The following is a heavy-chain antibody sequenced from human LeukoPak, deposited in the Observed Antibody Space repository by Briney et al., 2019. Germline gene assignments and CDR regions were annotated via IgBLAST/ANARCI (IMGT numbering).Heavy chain of an antibody. CDR3: AGRLYDSSGYSYYFDY. CDR1: GYSFTSYW. V-gene: IGHV5-51*01. Sequence: GESLKISCKGSGYSFTSYWIGWVRQMPGKGLEWMGIIYPGDSDTRYSPSFQGQVTISADKSISTAYLQWSSLKASDTAMYYCAGRLYDSSGYSYYFDYWGQGTLVTVSS. J-gene: IGHJ4*02. CDR2: IYPGDSDT. D-gene: IGHD3-22*01.